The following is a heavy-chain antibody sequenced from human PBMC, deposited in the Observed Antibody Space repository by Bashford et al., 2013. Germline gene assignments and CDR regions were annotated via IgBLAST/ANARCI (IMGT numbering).Heavy chain of an antibody. CDR2: INHSGST. Sequence: SETLSLTCAVYGGSFSGYYWSWIRQPQGRAGVDWEINHSGSTNYNPSLKSRVTISVDTSKNQFSLKLSSVTAADTAVYYCARGVATTGTTRAHRIDYWGQGTLVTVSS. CDR3: ARGVATTGTTRAHRIDY. D-gene: IGHD1-1*01. CDR1: GGSFSGYY. J-gene: IGHJ4*02. V-gene: IGHV4-34*01.